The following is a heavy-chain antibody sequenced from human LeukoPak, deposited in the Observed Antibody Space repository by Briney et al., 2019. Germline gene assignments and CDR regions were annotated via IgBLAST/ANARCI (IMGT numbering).Heavy chain of an antibody. CDR1: VGTFSTYA. J-gene: IGHJ3*02. CDR2: IIPIFGTA. CDR3: ARGSDITIFGVARSAAFDI. D-gene: IGHD3-3*01. Sequence: GASVKLSCKASVGTFSTYAISWVRQSPGHGLEWMGGIIPIFGTANYAQKFQGRVTITTDESTSTAYMELSSLRSEDTAVYYCARGSDITIFGVARSAAFDIWGQGTMVTVSS. V-gene: IGHV1-69*05.